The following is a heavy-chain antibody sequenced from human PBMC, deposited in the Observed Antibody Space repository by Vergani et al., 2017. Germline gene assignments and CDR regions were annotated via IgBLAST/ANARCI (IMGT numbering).Heavy chain of an antibody. D-gene: IGHD2/OR15-2a*01. CDR1: GDSISRRHYY. CDR2: ISSSGSP. V-gene: IGHV4-39*02. CDR3: ARPFVPSAIADGYHV. Sequence: QLQLQESGPGLVKPSETLSLSCRVSGDSISRRHYYWGFIRQPPGKGLEWIGSISSSGSPYYNPTLKSRLAFSVDTSKNLFSLRLKSVTATDTGMYYCARPFVPSAIADGYHVWGQGTMVTVS. J-gene: IGHJ3*01.